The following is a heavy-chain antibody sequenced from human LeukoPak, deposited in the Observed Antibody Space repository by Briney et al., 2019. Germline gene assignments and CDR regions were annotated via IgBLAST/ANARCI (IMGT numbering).Heavy chain of an antibody. CDR2: ISSSSSYI. D-gene: IGHD5-24*01. J-gene: IGHJ3*02. CDR3: ARGEEASAATNI. CDR1: GFTFSSYS. Sequence: GGSLRLSCAASGFTFSSYSMNWVRQAPGKGLEWVSSISSSSSYIYYADSVKGRFTISRDNAKNSLYLQMNSLRAEDTAVYYCARGEEASAATNIWGQGTMVTVSS. V-gene: IGHV3-21*01.